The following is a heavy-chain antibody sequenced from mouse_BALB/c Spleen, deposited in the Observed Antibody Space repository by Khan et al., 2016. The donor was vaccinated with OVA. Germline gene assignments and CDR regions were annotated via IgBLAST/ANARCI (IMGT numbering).Heavy chain of an antibody. CDR1: GYTFTTAG. V-gene: IGHV9-4*02. D-gene: IGHD2-2*01. J-gene: IGHJ1*01. CDR2: INTHSGVP. CDR3: ASGYGYGWYFDV. Sequence: QVQLQQSGPELKKPGETVRISCKVSGYTFTTAGMQWVQKMPGKGLKWIGWINTHSGVPKYAEDFKGRFAFSLETSASTAYLQITNLNNEETATYCCASGYGYGWYFDVWGAGTTVTVSS.